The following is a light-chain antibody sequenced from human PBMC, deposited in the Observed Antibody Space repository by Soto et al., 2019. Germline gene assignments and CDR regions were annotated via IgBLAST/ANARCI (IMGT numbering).Light chain of an antibody. CDR2: TTS. Sequence: DIQMNQSPSSLSASVGDRVTIACRASQTVSKFVNWYQQKPGKVPTLLIFTTSTLHSGVPSRFSGSGSGTEFTLTINGLQPEDCATYYCQQTYTLPRTFAQGTKVE. CDR1: QTVSKF. J-gene: IGKJ1*01. V-gene: IGKV1-39*01. CDR3: QQTYTLPRT.